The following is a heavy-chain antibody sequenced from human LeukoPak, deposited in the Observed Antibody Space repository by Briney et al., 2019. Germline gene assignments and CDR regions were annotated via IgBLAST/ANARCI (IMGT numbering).Heavy chain of an antibody. CDR1: GGSISSGGYY. CDR3: ARCFYDFWSANWFDP. CDR2: IYYSGST. Sequence: PSETLSLTCTVSGGSISSGGYYWSWIRRHPGKGLEWIGYIYYSGSTYYNPSLKSRVTISVDTSKNQFSLKLSSVTAADTAVYYCARCFYDFWSANWFDPWGQGTLVTVSS. D-gene: IGHD3-3*01. V-gene: IGHV4-31*03. J-gene: IGHJ5*02.